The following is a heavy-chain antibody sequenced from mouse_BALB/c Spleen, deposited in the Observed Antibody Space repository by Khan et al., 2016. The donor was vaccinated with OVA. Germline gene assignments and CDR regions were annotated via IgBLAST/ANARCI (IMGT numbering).Heavy chain of an antibody. D-gene: IGHD1-2*01. Sequence: EVQLQESGPGLVKPSQSLSLTCTVTGYSITSGYGWNWIRQFPGNKLEWMGYISYSGSTNYNPSIKSRISITRDTSKNPFFLQFNAVTTEDTATYYCSRTARIKYWGQGTTLTVSS. V-gene: IGHV3-2*02. CDR3: SRTARIKY. CDR1: GYSITSGYG. CDR2: ISYSGST. J-gene: IGHJ2*01.